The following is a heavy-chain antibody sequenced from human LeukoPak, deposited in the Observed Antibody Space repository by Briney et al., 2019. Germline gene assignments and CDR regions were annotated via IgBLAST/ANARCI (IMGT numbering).Heavy chain of an antibody. CDR1: GASVSSIGYS. V-gene: IGHV4-30-2*01. D-gene: IGHD3/OR15-3a*01. CDR3: ARGVQYDTPFWTFDY. Sequence: PSETLSLTCGVSGASVSSIGYSWSWIRQPPGRGLEWIGYIYQSGSASYNPSLQSRVTISIDKSKNQFSLNLNSVTAADTAVYYCARGVQYDTPFWTFDYWGQGTLVTVSS. CDR2: IYQSGSA. J-gene: IGHJ4*02.